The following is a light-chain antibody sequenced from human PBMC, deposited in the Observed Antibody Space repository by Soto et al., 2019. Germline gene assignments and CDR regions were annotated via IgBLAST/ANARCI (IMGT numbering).Light chain of an antibody. J-gene: IGKJ5*01. Sequence: EIVLTQSPATLSLSPGESATLSCRATRSVSSYLAWYQQKPGQAHRLLIYDAYSRPTDIHARFSGSGSGTDFTLTIRSLEPEDFALYYCQQRSNWPITFGQGTRLEI. CDR1: RSVSSY. CDR3: QQRSNWPIT. V-gene: IGKV3-11*01. CDR2: DAY.